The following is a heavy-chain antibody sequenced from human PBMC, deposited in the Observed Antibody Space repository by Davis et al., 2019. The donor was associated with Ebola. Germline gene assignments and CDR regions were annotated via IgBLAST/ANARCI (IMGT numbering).Heavy chain of an antibody. D-gene: IGHD5-12*01. V-gene: IGHV3-30*04. CDR2: ISYDGSNG. CDR3: ARERPYGGYVSYYYGMDV. Sequence: GESLKISCAVSGFTFNRYAMHCVRQAPGKGLEWVAVISYDGSNGYYADSVKGRFTISRDNSKNTLYLQMNSLRAEDTAVYYCARERPYGGYVSYYYGMDVWGKGTTVTVSS. J-gene: IGHJ6*04. CDR1: GFTFNRYA.